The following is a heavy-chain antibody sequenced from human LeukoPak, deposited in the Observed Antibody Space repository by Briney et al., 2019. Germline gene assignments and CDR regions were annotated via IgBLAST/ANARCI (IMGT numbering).Heavy chain of an antibody. CDR3: ARQEYCSGASCYIWFDR. CDR1: GYSINNYW. CDR2: IYPADSDI. Sequence: GESLKISCKGSGYSINNYWIARVRQLPGKGLEWMGIIYPADSDIRYSPSFQGQVTISADKSISTAYLQWNSLKASDTAMYYCARQEYCSGASCYIWFDRWGQGTLVTVSS. J-gene: IGHJ5*02. V-gene: IGHV5-51*01. D-gene: IGHD2-15*01.